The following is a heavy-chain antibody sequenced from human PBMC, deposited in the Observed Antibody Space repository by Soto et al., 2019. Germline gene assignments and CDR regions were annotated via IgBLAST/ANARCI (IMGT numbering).Heavy chain of an antibody. Sequence: GGSLRLSCAAPGFTFGHYWMSWVRQALGKGLEWLATIKLDASEKKYVDSVEGRFTLSRDNAKNSLYLLMVSVRAEDTAVYYCARFSVNVPGPPGSNYFPYPG. D-gene: IGHD3-10*02. J-gene: IGHJ4*01. CDR3: ARFSVNVPGPPGSNYFPY. CDR2: IKLDASEK. V-gene: IGHV3-7*01. CDR1: GFTFGHYW.